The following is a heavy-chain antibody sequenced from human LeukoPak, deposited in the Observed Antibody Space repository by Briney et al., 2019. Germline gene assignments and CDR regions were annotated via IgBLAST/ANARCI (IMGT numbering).Heavy chain of an antibody. CDR1: GFTFSSYG. J-gene: IGHJ4*02. CDR2: IWYDGSNK. D-gene: IGHD2-2*03. CDR3: ASGYPGRWYFDY. V-gene: IGHV3-33*01. Sequence: GGSLRLSCATSGFTFSSYGMHWVRQAPGKGLEWVAVIWYDGSNKYYADSVKGRFTISRDNSKNTLYLQMNSLRAEDTAVYYCASGYPGRWYFDYWGQGTLATVSS.